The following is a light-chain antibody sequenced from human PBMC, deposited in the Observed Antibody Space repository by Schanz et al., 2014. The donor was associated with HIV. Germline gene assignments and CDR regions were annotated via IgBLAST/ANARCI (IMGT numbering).Light chain of an antibody. CDR2: DVS. CDR3: NSYSHSNTYV. V-gene: IGLV2-14*01. CDR1: SSDVGRYNY. J-gene: IGLJ1*01. Sequence: QSALTQPASVSGSPGQSITISCTGTSSDVGRYNYVSWYQQHPGKAPKVMIYDVSNRPSGVSNRFSGSKSGNTASLSISGLQPEDEADYYCNSYSHSNTYVFGSGTKLTVL.